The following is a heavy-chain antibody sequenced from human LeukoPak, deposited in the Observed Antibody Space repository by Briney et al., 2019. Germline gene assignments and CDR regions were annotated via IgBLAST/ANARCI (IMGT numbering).Heavy chain of an antibody. CDR3: ARQPSSWYPFDY. J-gene: IGHJ4*02. V-gene: IGHV4-59*08. Sequence: SETLSLTCTVSGGSISSYYWSWIRQPPGKGLEWIGYIYYSGSTNYNPSLKSRVTISVDTSKNQFSLKLSSVTAADTAVYYCARQPSSWYPFDYWGQGTLVTVSS. CDR1: GGSISSYY. D-gene: IGHD6-13*01. CDR2: IYYSGST.